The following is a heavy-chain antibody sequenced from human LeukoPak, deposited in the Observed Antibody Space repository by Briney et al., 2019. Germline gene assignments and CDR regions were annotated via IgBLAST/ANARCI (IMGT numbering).Heavy chain of an antibody. CDR1: GYSISSGYY. Sequence: PSETLSLTCTVSGYSISSGYYWGWIRQPPGKGLEWIGSIYHSGSTYYNPSLKSRVTISVDTSKNQFSLKLGSVTAADTAVYYCARHGDGDSYEYFLHWGQGTLVTVSS. CDR2: IYHSGST. D-gene: IGHD5-24*01. CDR3: ARHGDGDSYEYFLH. V-gene: IGHV4-38-2*02. J-gene: IGHJ1*01.